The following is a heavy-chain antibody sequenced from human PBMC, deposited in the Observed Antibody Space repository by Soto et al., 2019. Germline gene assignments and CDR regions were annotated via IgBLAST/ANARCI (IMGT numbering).Heavy chain of an antibody. CDR2: IYYSGST. CDR3: ARLRAQSNGYYGGGPFETYYYYYMDV. V-gene: IGHV4-59*08. J-gene: IGHJ6*03. CDR1: GGSISSYY. D-gene: IGHD3-10*01. Sequence: QVQLQESGPGLVKPSETLSLTCTVSGGSISSYYWSWIRQPPGKGLEWIGYIYYSGSTNYNPSLKSRVTISVDTSKNQFSLKLSSVTAADTAVYYCARLRAQSNGYYGGGPFETYYYYYMDVWGKGTTVTVSS.